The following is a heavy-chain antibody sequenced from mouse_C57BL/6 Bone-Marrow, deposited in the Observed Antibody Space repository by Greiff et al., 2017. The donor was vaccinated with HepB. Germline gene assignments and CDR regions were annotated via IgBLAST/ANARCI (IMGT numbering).Heavy chain of an antibody. CDR1: GYTFTSYW. CDR2: IDPSDSYT. D-gene: IGHD1-1*01. J-gene: IGHJ1*03. Sequence: QVQLQQPGAELVKPGASVKLSCKASGYTFTSYWMQWVKQRPGQGLEWIGEIDPSDSYTNYNQKFKGKATLTVDTSSSTAYMQLSSLTSEDSAVYYCARSLIYYYGSRYFDVWGTGTTVTVSS. CDR3: ARSLIYYYGSRYFDV. V-gene: IGHV1-50*01.